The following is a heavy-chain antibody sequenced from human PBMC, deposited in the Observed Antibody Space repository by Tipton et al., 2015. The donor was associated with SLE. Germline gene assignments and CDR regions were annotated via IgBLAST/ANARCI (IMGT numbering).Heavy chain of an antibody. Sequence: GSLRLSCVASGFTFSSYWMSWVRQAPGKGLEWVANIKQDGSEKYYVDSVKGRFTISRDNAKNSLYLQMNSLRAEDTAVYYCARVTEFYYGSGSRLYHFDYWGQGTLVTVSS. CDR2: IKQDGSEK. V-gene: IGHV3-7*01. CDR1: GFTFSSYW. J-gene: IGHJ4*02. D-gene: IGHD3-10*01. CDR3: ARVTEFYYGSGSRLYHFDY.